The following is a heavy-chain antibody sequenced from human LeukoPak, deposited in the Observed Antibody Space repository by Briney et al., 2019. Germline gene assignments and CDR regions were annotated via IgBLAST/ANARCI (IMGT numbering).Heavy chain of an antibody. V-gene: IGHV4-59*01. CDR1: GGSISSYY. D-gene: IGHD3-10*01. Sequence: PSETLSLTCTVSGGSISSYYWSWIRQPPGKGLEWIGYIYYSGSTNYNPSLKSRVTISVDTSKNQFSLKLSSVTAADTAVYYCARDRKYGSESLRRLGYWGQGTLVTVSS. J-gene: IGHJ4*02. CDR2: IYYSGST. CDR3: ARDRKYGSESLRRLGY.